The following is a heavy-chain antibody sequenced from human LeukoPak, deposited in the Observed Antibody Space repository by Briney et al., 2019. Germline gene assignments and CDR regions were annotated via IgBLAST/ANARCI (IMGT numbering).Heavy chain of an antibody. CDR1: GDSVSDNSFT. CDR2: TYYRSKWNK. Sequence: SQTLSLTCAISGDSVSDNSFTWNWIRQSPSRGLEWLGRTYYRSKWNKNYAASVKSRITINPDTSKNQLSLQLNSVTPEDTAVYYCARGYMGTTDYWGQGTLVIVSS. V-gene: IGHV6-1*01. D-gene: IGHD1-7*01. J-gene: IGHJ4*02. CDR3: ARGYMGTTDY.